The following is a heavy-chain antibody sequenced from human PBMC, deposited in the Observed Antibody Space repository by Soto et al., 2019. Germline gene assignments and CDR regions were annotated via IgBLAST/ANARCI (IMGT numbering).Heavy chain of an antibody. Sequence: GGSLRLSCAASGFTFSSYAMHWVRQAPGKGLEYVSAISSNGGSTYYANSVKGRFTISRDNSKNTLYLQMGSLRAEDMAVYYCARDATPFSFVDKVWFDPWGQGTLVTVSS. CDR2: ISSNGGST. D-gene: IGHD5-12*01. J-gene: IGHJ5*02. CDR3: ARDATPFSFVDKVWFDP. CDR1: GFTFSSYA. V-gene: IGHV3-64*01.